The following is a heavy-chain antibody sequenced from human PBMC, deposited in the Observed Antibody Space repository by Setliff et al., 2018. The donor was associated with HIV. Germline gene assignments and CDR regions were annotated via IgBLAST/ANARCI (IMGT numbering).Heavy chain of an antibody. D-gene: IGHD6-13*01. V-gene: IGHV1-46*04. Sequence: ASVKVSCKASGYTFTSYYMHWVRQAPGQGLEWMGIINPSGGSTDYADSVKGRFTISRDNSKNSLYLQMNSLRAADTAVYYCAKDAFPVSNTWYGGIDCWGQGALVTVS. CDR3: AKDAFPVSNTWYGGIDC. CDR2: INPSGGST. CDR1: GYTFTSYY. J-gene: IGHJ4*02.